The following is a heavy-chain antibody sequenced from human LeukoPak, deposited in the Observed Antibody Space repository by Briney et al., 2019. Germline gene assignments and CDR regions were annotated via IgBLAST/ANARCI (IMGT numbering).Heavy chain of an antibody. J-gene: IGHJ4*02. Sequence: GGSLRLSSAVSGLTFRSYWMSWVRQAPGKGLEWVANINQDGSEKYFVDSVKGRFTISRDNAENSLHLQMNTLRAEDTAVYYCARERDGRFFDYWGQGTLVTVSS. V-gene: IGHV3-7*01. CDR1: GLTFRSYW. CDR2: INQDGSEK. CDR3: ARERDGRFFDY. D-gene: IGHD5-24*01.